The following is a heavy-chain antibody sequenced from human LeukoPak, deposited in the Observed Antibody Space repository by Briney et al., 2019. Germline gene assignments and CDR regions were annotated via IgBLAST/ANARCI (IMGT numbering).Heavy chain of an antibody. CDR2: IKHDGSTK. V-gene: IGHV3-7*01. D-gene: IGHD3-16*01. J-gene: IGHJ4*02. CDR3: ASGRQLGY. Sequence: GGSLRLSCAASGFTFSSYWMSWVRQAPGKGLEWVSYIKHDGSTKYYVDSVKGRFTISRDNAKNSLYLQMNSLRAEDTALYYCASGRQLGYWGQGTLVTVSS. CDR1: GFTFSSYW.